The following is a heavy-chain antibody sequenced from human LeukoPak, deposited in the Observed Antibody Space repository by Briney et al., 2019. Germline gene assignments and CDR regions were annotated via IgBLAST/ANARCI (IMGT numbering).Heavy chain of an antibody. CDR3: AHRPPYYGSGSYYPNLFDY. D-gene: IGHD3-10*01. J-gene: IGHJ4*02. CDR1: GFSLSTSGVG. V-gene: IGHV2-5*01. CDR2: IYWHDDK. Sequence: SGPTLVNPTQTLTLTCTFSGFSLSTSGVGVGWIRQPPGKALEWPALIYWHDDKRYTPSLKSRLTITKDTSTSQVVLTITNMDPVHTATYYSAHRPPYYGSGSYYPNLFDYWGQGTLVTVSS.